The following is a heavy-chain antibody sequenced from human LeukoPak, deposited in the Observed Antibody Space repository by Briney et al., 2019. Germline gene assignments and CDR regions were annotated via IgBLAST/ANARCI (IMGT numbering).Heavy chain of an antibody. Sequence: GGSLRLSCAAPGFTFSSYSMNWVRQAPGKGLEWVSSISSSSSYIYYADSVKGRFTISRDNAKNSLYLQMSSLRAEDTAVYYCARDPIAAAGTSYFDYWGQGTLVTVSS. CDR3: ARDPIAAAGTSYFDY. CDR1: GFTFSSYS. CDR2: ISSSSSYI. D-gene: IGHD6-13*01. J-gene: IGHJ4*02. V-gene: IGHV3-21*01.